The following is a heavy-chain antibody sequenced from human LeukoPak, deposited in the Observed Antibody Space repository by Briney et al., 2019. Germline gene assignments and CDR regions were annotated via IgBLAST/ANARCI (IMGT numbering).Heavy chain of an antibody. CDR1: RFTFSSYS. Sequence: GGSLRLSCAASRFTFSSYSMNWVRQAPGKGLEWVSSISSSSSYIYYADSVKGRFTISRDNAKNSLYLQMNSLRAEDTAGYYCARGDYYDSKEAFDYWGQGTLVTVSS. V-gene: IGHV3-21*01. CDR2: ISSSSSYI. D-gene: IGHD3-22*01. CDR3: ARGDYYDSKEAFDY. J-gene: IGHJ4*02.